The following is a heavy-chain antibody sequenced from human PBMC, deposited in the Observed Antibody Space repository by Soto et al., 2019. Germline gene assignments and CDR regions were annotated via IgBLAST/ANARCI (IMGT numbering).Heavy chain of an antibody. D-gene: IGHD1-26*01. CDR1: GGTITNDGYS. J-gene: IGHJ4*02. CDR3: ARGRGSYSAGFDY. V-gene: IGHV4-30-2*01. Sequence: SETLSPTCAVAGGTITNDGYSWNWIRQPPGKGLEXIGYXXXSXSXXXNXXXXSRVTISLGRSKNQFSLNLKSLTAADPAVYYCARGRGSYSAGFDYWGQGTLVTVSS. CDR2: XXXSXSX.